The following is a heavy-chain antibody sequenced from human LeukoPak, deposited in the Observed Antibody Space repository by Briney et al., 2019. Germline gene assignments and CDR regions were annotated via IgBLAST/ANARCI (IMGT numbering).Heavy chain of an antibody. V-gene: IGHV4-59*01. CDR1: GGSISSYY. Sequence: SETLSLTCTVSGGSISSYYWSWIRQPPGKGLEWIGYIYYSGSTNYNPSLKSRVTISVDTSKNQFSLKLSSVTAADTAVYYCARSYYVFWSGYSDAFDIWGQGTMVTVSS. CDR3: ARSYYVFWSGYSDAFDI. CDR2: IYYSGST. J-gene: IGHJ3*02. D-gene: IGHD3-3*01.